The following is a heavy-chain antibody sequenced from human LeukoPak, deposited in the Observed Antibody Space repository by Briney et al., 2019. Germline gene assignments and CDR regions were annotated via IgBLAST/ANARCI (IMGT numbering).Heavy chain of an antibody. J-gene: IGHJ4*02. CDR1: GFTSSDYY. CDR3: ARVFRSSGWRHFDY. D-gene: IGHD6-19*01. V-gene: IGHV3-11*04. Sequence: GGSLRLSCAASGFTSSDYYMSWIRQAPGKGLEWVSYISSSGSTIYYADSVKGRFTISRDNAKNSLYLQMNSLRAEDTAVYYCARVFRSSGWRHFDYWGQGTLVTVSS. CDR2: ISSSGSTI.